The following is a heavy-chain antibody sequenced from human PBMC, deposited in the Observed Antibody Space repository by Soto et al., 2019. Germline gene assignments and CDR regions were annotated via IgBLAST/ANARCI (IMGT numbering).Heavy chain of an antibody. CDR2: ISGSGASA. V-gene: IGHV3-23*01. Sequence: EVQLLESGGGLVQPGGSLRLSCAASEFSFGGYAMSWVRQAPGKGLEWVSSISGSGASAYYAASVRGRFTISRDNTGNTVSLQMNSLRAEDTALYYCAKGSRGYTTYYFDYWSQGTRITVSS. CDR1: EFSFGGYA. CDR3: AKGSRGYTTYYFDY. J-gene: IGHJ4*02. D-gene: IGHD5-18*01.